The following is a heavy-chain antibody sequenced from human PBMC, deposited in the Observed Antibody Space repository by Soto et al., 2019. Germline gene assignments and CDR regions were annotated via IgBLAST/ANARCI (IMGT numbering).Heavy chain of an antibody. CDR1: GGSISSSSYY. CDR3: ARQGMAYYFDY. Sequence: QLQLQESGPGLVKPSETLSLTCTVSGGSISSSSYYWGWIRQPPGKGLEWIGSIYYSGSTYYNPSLKSRVTISVDTSKNQFSLKLSSVTAADTAVYYCARQGMAYYFDYWGQGTLVTVSS. CDR2: IYYSGST. J-gene: IGHJ4*02. V-gene: IGHV4-39*01.